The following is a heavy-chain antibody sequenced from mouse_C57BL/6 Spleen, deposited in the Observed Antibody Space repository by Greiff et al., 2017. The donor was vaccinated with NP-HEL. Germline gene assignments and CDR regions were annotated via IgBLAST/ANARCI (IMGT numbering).Heavy chain of an antibody. V-gene: IGHV1-9*01. D-gene: IGHD2-4*01. CDR1: GYTFTGYW. J-gene: IGHJ4*01. CDR2: ILPGSGST. Sequence: QVQLQQSGAELMKPGASVKLSCKATGYTFTGYWIEWVKQRPGHGLEWIGEILPGSGSTNYNEKFKGKAPFTADTSSPTAYMHLRILTTDDSAISSCSTPSYDYVSAMASWRPVPSVTFSS. CDR3: STPSYDYVSAMAS.